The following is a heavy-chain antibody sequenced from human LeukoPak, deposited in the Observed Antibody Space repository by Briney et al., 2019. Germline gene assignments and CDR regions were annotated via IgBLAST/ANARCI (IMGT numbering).Heavy chain of an antibody. CDR2: INSDGSGT. V-gene: IGHV3-74*01. Sequence: GGSLRLSCAASGFTFSSYWMHWVRHAPGKGLVWVSRINSDGSGTSYADSVKGRFTISRDNAKNTLYLHMNSLRAEDTAIYYCAKQRSEVPVAASNYWGQGTLVTVSS. CDR1: GFTFSSYW. J-gene: IGHJ4*02. D-gene: IGHD1-14*01. CDR3: AKQRSEVPVAASNY.